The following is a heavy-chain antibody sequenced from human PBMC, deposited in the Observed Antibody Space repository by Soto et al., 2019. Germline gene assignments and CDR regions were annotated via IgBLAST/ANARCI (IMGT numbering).Heavy chain of an antibody. D-gene: IGHD5-18*01. CDR1: GGSISSVCYY. J-gene: IGHJ4*02. CDR2: IYYSGST. V-gene: IGHV4-31*03. Sequence: SETLSLTCTVSGGSISSVCYYWSWIRQHPGKGLEWIGYIYYSGSTYYNPSLKSRVTISVDTSKNQFSLKLSSVTAADTAVYYCARSGYSYGPNPLLYWGQGTLVTVSS. CDR3: ARSGYSYGPNPLLY.